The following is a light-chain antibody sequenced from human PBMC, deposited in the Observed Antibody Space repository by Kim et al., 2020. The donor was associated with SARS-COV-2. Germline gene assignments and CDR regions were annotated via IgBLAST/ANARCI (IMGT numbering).Light chain of an antibody. Sequence: VSPWERATLSCRASQSVNSKLAWYQQKPGQTPRLLIYGASTRATGIPARFSGSGSWTEFTLTISSLQSEDFAVYYCQQYNNWPPYTFGQGTKLEIK. V-gene: IGKV3-15*01. CDR2: GAS. CDR1: QSVNSK. J-gene: IGKJ2*01. CDR3: QQYNNWPPYT.